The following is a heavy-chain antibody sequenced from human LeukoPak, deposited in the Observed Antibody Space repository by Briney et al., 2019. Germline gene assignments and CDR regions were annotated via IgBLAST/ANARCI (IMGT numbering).Heavy chain of an antibody. CDR2: IEQNGSEK. V-gene: IGHV3-7*01. J-gene: IGHJ4*02. Sequence: GGSLRLSCAASGFSFSDYWMSWVRQTPGKGLEWVASIEQNGSEKNYVDSVEGRFTISRDNAKNSLYLQMNNLRADDTAVYYCARASVLGPNTDYWGQGTLVTVSS. CDR1: GFSFSDYW. CDR3: ARASVLGPNTDY. D-gene: IGHD2-2*01.